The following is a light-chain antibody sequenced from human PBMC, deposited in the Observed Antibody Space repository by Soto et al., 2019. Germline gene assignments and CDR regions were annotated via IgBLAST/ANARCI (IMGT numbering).Light chain of an antibody. CDR2: DVN. V-gene: IGLV2-14*01. CDR1: NSDIGPYNY. J-gene: IGLJ2*01. Sequence: QSALTQPASVSGSPGQSGTISCTGTNSDIGPYNYVIWYQKHPGKAPKLIIYDVNNRPSGVSNRFSDSMTGNTASLTISGLQAEDWGDCYCCSYTSTTTIIIFGGGTKVT. CDR3: CSYTSTTTIII.